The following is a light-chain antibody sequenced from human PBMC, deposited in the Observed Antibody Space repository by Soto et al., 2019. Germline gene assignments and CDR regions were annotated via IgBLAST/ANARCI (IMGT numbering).Light chain of an antibody. CDR2: DTF. CDR3: QQYDYLIT. J-gene: IGKJ5*01. Sequence: EIVLTQSPGTLSLSPGERATLPCRASQSLNSNYLAWHQQKPGQAPRLLIYDTFSRATGIPDRFSGSGSGTDFTLTISRLEPEDFAVYFCQQYDYLITFGQGTRLEIK. V-gene: IGKV3-20*01. CDR1: QSLNSNY.